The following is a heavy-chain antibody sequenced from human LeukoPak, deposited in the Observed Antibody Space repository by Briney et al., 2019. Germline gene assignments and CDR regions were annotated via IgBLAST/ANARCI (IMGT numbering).Heavy chain of an antibody. Sequence: SGGSLRLPCVVSGLTFSSYSMNWVRQAPGKGLEWVSYITSSSSTIHYADSVKGRFTISRDNAKNSLYLQMNSLRAEDTAVYFCARYDSGWREDYYHGMDVWGQGTTVTVSS. CDR2: ITSSSSTI. J-gene: IGHJ6*02. CDR3: ARYDSGWREDYYHGMDV. V-gene: IGHV3-48*04. D-gene: IGHD6-19*01. CDR1: GLTFSSYS.